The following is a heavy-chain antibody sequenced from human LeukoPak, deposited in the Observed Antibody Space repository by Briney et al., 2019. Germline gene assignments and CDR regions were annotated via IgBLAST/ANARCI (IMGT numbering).Heavy chain of an antibody. V-gene: IGHV7-4-1*02. CDR1: GYTFSTYA. D-gene: IGHD4-17*01. CDR2: INTNAGNP. Sequence: ASVKVSCKASGYTFSTYAMRWVRQAPGHGLEWMGWINTNAGNPTYAQDFTGRFVFSVDSSVSTAYLQINSLKAEDTAVYYCTTMTYGDFGGYWGQGTLVTVSS. J-gene: IGHJ4*02. CDR3: TTMTYGDFGGY.